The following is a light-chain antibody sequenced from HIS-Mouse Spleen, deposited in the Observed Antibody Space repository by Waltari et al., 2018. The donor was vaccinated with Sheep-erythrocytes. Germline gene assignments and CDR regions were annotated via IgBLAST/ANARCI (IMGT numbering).Light chain of an antibody. CDR1: QGISSW. CDR2: AAS. Sequence: DIQMTQSPSSVSASVGDRVTITCRASQGISSWLAWYQQKPGKAPKLLIYAASSLQSGVPPRFGGRGAEPDFACTISCLQPEDFATYECQQANSFPINFGQGTRLEIK. CDR3: QQANSFPIN. J-gene: IGKJ5*01. V-gene: IGKV1-12*01.